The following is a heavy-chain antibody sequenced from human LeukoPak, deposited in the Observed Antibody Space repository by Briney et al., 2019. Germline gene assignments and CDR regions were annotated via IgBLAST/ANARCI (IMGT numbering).Heavy chain of an antibody. CDR3: ARGEVDDFWSGYFGGMDV. J-gene: IGHJ6*02. CDR2: IYTSGST. V-gene: IGHV4-61*02. D-gene: IGHD3-3*01. CDR1: GGSISSGIYY. Sequence: SETLSLTCTVSGGSISSGIYYWSWIRQPAGKGLEWIGRIYTSGSTNYNPSLKSRVTISVDTSKNQFSLKLSSVTAADTAVYYCARGEVDDFWSGYFGGMDVWGQGTTVTVSS.